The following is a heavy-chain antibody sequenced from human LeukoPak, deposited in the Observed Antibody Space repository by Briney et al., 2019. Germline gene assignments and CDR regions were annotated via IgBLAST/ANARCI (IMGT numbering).Heavy chain of an antibody. Sequence: GGSLRLSCAASGFTFSYHDMHWVRQATGKSLEWVSVIATGGGTYYAGSVEGRFTISRENAKNSVYLQMSSLRARDTAVYYCARGLPGVRGVDYVFDIWGQGTMVTVSS. CDR3: ARGLPGVRGVDYVFDI. J-gene: IGHJ3*02. V-gene: IGHV3-13*04. CDR1: GFTFSYHD. D-gene: IGHD3-10*01. CDR2: IATGGGT.